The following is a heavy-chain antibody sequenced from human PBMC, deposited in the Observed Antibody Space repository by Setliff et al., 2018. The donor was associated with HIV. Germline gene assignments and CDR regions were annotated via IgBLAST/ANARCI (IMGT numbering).Heavy chain of an antibody. V-gene: IGHV5-51*01. J-gene: IGHJ4*02. CDR1: GYSFISYW. Sequence: PGESLKISCKGSGYSFISYWIGWVRQMPGKGLEWMGIIYPGDSNTKYSPSFQGQVTLSVDKSISTAYLQWSSLKASGTAMYYCATPISITSGSAFDYWGQGTLVTVSS. D-gene: IGHD2-2*01. CDR3: ATPISITSGSAFDY. CDR2: IYPGDSNT.